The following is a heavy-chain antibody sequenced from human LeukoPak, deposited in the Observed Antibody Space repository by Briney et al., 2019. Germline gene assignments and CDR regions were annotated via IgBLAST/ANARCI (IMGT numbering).Heavy chain of an antibody. D-gene: IGHD1-1*01. J-gene: IGHJ6*03. CDR3: ARGPPRGKYYYMDV. CDR1: GFTFSSFD. CDR2: VGTASDT. Sequence: GGSLRLSCAASGFTFSSFDMHWVRQPTGQGLEWVSTVGTASDTYYPGSVEGRFTLSRDNARNSLYLQMNSLTAGDTAVYYCARGPPRGKYYYMDVWGKGTTVTVSS. V-gene: IGHV3-13*01.